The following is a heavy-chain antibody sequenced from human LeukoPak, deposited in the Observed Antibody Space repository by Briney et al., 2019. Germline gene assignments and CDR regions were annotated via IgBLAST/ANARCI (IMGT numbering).Heavy chain of an antibody. CDR2: INTNTGNP. J-gene: IGHJ4*02. CDR3: VTRDGVSSGFFNLDY. D-gene: IGHD3-22*01. V-gene: IGHV7-4-1*02. CDR1: GGTFSSYA. Sequence: ASVKVSCKASGGTFSSYAISWVRQAPGQGLEWMGWINTNTGNPTYAQGFTGRFVFSLDTSVSTAYLQISSLKAEDTAVYYCVTRDGVSSGFFNLDYWGQGTLVTVSS.